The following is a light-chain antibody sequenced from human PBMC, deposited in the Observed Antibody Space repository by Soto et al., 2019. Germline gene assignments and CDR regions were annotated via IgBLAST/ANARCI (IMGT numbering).Light chain of an antibody. CDR3: SSCTSDRIYV. CDR2: GVT. CDR1: HNDMGTYDY. V-gene: IGLV2-14*03. J-gene: IGLJ1*01. Sequence: QSALTQPTSVSGSPGQSITISCTGNHNDMGTYDYVSWYQQHPGRAPRLLIYGVTTRPSGISDRFSASKSGLTASLTISGLQPEDEADYYCSSCTSDRIYVFGPGTKLTVL.